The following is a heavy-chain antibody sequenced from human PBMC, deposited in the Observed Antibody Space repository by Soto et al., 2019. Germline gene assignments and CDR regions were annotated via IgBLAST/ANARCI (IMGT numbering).Heavy chain of an antibody. CDR1: GGSIISGGYS. D-gene: IGHD4-17*01. V-gene: IGHV4-30-2*01. Sequence: QLQLQESGSGLVKPSQTLSLTCAVSGGSIISGGYSWSWIRQPPGKGLEWIGYIYHSGSTYYNPSLKSRVTRSVDRSKHQFSLKLSSVTAADTAVYYCARLGGYGDGALYFDYWGQGTLVTVSS. CDR3: ARLGGYGDGALYFDY. J-gene: IGHJ4*02. CDR2: IYHSGST.